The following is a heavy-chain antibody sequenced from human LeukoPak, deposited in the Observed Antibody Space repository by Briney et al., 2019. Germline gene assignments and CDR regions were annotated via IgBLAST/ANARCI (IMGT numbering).Heavy chain of an antibody. V-gene: IGHV3-30*02. J-gene: IGHJ5*02. CDR3: AKDLMRDRWFGES. CDR2: IRYDGNGK. D-gene: IGHD3-10*01. Sequence: GGSLRLSCAASGFTFSYYGFHWVRQAPGKGLEWVAFIRYDGNGKYYAESVKGRFTISRDTSRNTLYLQMNSLRLEDTAVYYCAKDLMRDRWFGESWGQGTLVTVSS. CDR1: GFTFSYYG.